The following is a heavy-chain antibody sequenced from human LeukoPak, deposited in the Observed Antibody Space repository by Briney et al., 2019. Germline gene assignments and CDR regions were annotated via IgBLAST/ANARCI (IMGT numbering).Heavy chain of an antibody. D-gene: IGHD2-2*01. CDR2: IYLGDSDT. CDR3: ARRQGCSSTSCPPDY. V-gene: IGHV5-51*01. CDR1: GYSFNTYW. J-gene: IGHJ4*02. Sequence: GESLKISCRGSGYSFNTYWIGWVRQMPGKGLELRGIIYLGDSDTRYSTFFQGQVTMSADKSINTAYLQWSSLKASDRAMYYCARRQGCSSTSCPPDYWGQGTLVSVSS.